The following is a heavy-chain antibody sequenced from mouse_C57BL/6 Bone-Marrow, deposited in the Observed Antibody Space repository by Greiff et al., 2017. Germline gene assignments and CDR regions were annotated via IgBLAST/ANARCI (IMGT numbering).Heavy chain of an antibody. CDR2: ISSGGSYT. D-gene: IGHD2-13*01. J-gene: IGHJ3*01. Sequence: EVKLMESGGDLVKPGGSLKLSCAASGFTFSSYGMSWVRQTPDKRLEWVATISSGGSYTYYPDSVKGRFTISRDNAKNPLYLQMSSLKSEDTAMYYCARHRGDGGFAYWGQGTLVTVSA. V-gene: IGHV5-6*01. CDR3: ARHRGDGGFAY. CDR1: GFTFSSYG.